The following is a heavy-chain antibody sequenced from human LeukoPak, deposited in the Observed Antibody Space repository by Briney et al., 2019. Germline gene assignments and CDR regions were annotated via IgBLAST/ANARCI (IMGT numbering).Heavy chain of an antibody. D-gene: IGHD6-19*01. J-gene: IGHJ4*02. CDR2: IYYSGST. V-gene: IGHV4-39*01. CDR3: ARQESSGWYLVGFDY. Sequence: PSETLSLTCTVSGGSISSSSYYWGWIRQPPGKGLEWIGSIYYSGSTYYNPSLKSRVTISVDTSKNQFSLKLSSVTAADTAVYYCARQESSGWYLVGFDYWGQGTLVTVSS. CDR1: GGSISSSSYY.